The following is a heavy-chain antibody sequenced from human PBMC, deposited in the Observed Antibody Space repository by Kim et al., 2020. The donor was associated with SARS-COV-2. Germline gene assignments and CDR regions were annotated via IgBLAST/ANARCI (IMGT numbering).Heavy chain of an antibody. J-gene: IGHJ5*02. CDR3: ARGGSWLDP. CDR2: IYFSGTT. D-gene: IGHD3-10*01. CDR1: GGSISPHY. Sequence: SETLSLTCIVSGGSISPHYWTWIRQSPGKGLEWIGYIYFSGTTNYKPSLKSRVTISVDTSKNHFSLKLTSVTAADTAVYYCARGGSWLDPWGQGTLVTVSS. V-gene: IGHV4-59*11.